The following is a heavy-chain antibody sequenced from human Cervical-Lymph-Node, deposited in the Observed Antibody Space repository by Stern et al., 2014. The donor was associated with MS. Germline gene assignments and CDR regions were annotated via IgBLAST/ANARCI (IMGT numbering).Heavy chain of an antibody. CDR1: GYTFTSYG. CDR2: NSAYNGNT. V-gene: IGHV1-18*01. J-gene: IGHJ5*02. D-gene: IGHD6-13*01. Sequence: QVQLVQSGAEVKKPGASVKLSCKASGYTFTSYGIRWVRQAPGQGLEWMGWNSAYNGNTNYAQKLQGRVTNTTDTSTSTAYMELRSLRSDDTSVYYCASSSFDWFDPWGQGTLVTVSS. CDR3: ASSSFDWFDP.